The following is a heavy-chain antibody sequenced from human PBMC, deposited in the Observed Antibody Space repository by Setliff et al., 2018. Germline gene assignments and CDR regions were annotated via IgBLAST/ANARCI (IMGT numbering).Heavy chain of an antibody. CDR1: GGTFTSYY. CDR2: INPSGGST. J-gene: IGHJ5*02. V-gene: IGHV1-46*01. CDR3: ARSGVGSGLLWFEKDWFDP. Sequence: ASVKVSCKASGGTFTSYYMHWVRQAPGQGLEWMGIINPSGGSTSYAQKFQGRVTMTRDTSTSTVYMELSSLRSEDTAVYYCARSGVGSGLLWFEKDWFDPWGQGTLVTVSS. D-gene: IGHD3-10*01.